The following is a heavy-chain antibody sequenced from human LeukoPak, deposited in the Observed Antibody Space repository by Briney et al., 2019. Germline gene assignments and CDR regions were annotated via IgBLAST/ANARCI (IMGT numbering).Heavy chain of an antibody. J-gene: IGHJ4*02. CDR2: IYYSGST. Sequence: PSETLSLTCTVSGGSISSGDYYWSWIRQPPGKGLEWIGYIYYSGSTYYNPSLKSRVTISVDTSKNQFSLKLSSVTAADTAVYYCARVQPLDYGDPYYFDYWCQGTLVTVSS. D-gene: IGHD4-17*01. V-gene: IGHV4-30-4*01. CDR1: GGSISSGDYY. CDR3: ARVQPLDYGDPYYFDY.